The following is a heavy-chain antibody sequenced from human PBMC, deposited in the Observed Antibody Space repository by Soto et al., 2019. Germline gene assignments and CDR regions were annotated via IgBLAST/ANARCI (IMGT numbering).Heavy chain of an antibody. CDR2: IYYSGVT. J-gene: IGHJ5*02. V-gene: IGHV4-31*02. CDR3: ARDLRGRRSGRFDP. Sequence: WTWIRQHPGKGLEWIGYIYYSGVTYYNPSLKSRVTISVDTSKNQFSLKLSSVTAADTAMYYCARDLRGRRSGRFDPWGQGTLVTVSS. D-gene: IGHD3-10*01.